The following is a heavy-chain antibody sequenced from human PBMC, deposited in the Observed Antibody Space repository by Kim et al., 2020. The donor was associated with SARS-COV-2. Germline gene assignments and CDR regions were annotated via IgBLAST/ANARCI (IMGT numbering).Heavy chain of an antibody. CDR1: GFTFNHYA. D-gene: IGHD6-6*01. CDR3: ARKLPGPSAWYFDY. CDR2: IGGSDGTT. Sequence: GGSLRLSCAASGFTFNHYAMYWVRQAPGKGLEWVSAIGGSDGTTYYADSVKGRFTISRDNSKNTLYLRMISLREEATAVYYCARKLPGPSAWYFDYLGQG. J-gene: IGHJ4*02. V-gene: IGHV3-23*01.